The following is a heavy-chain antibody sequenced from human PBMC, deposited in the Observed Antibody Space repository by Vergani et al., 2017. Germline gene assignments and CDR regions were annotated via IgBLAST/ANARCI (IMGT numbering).Heavy chain of an antibody. CDR3: ARTSSSSRFDY. V-gene: IGHV4-59*12. J-gene: IGHJ4*02. CDR1: GGSISSYY. Sequence: QVQLQESGPGLVKPSETLSLTCTVSGGSISSYYWSWIRQPPGKGLEWIGYIYYSGSTNYNPSLKSRVTMSVDTSKNQFSLKLSSVTAADTAVYYCARTSSSSRFDYWGQGTLVTVSS. CDR2: IYYSGST. D-gene: IGHD6-6*01.